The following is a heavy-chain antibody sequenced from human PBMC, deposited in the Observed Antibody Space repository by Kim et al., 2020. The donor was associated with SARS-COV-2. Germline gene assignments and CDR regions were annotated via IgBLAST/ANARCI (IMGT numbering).Heavy chain of an antibody. J-gene: IGHJ4*02. V-gene: IGHV3-23*01. CDR1: GFTFSSYA. CDR3: ASRSDYDFWSGYPDY. Sequence: GGSLRLSCAASGFTFSSYAMSWVRQAPGKGLEWVSAISGSGGSTYYADSVKGRFTISRDNSKNTLYLQMNSLRAEVTAVYYCASRSDYDFWSGYPDYWGQGTLVTVSS. CDR2: ISGSGGST. D-gene: IGHD3-3*01.